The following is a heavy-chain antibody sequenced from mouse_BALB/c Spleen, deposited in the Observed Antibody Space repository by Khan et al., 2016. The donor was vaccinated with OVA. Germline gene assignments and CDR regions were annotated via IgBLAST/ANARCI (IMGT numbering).Heavy chain of an antibody. CDR3: ARNYDYDEGLAY. J-gene: IGHJ3*01. CDR2: LWSGGST. D-gene: IGHD2-4*01. V-gene: IGHV2-2*02. Sequence: QVQLKQSGPGLVQPSQSLSITCTVSGFSLTSYGVHWVRQSPGKGLEWLGVLWSGGSTDYNAAFISRLSISQDTSKSQVFFKMNSLQANDTAIYYCARNYDYDEGLAYWGQGTLVTVSA. CDR1: GFSLTSYG.